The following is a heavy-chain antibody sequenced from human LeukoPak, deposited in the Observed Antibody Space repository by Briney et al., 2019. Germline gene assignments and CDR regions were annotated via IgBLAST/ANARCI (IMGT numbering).Heavy chain of an antibody. CDR3: ARGRAAAGDYYYYYMDV. V-gene: IGHV4-34*01. Sequence: SETLSLTCAVYGGSFSGYYWSWIRQPPGKGLEWIGEINHSGSTNYNPSLKSRVTISVDTSKNQSSLKLSSVTAADAAVYYCARGRAAAGDYYYYYMDVWGKGTTVTVSS. D-gene: IGHD6-13*01. CDR1: GGSFSGYY. J-gene: IGHJ6*03. CDR2: INHSGST.